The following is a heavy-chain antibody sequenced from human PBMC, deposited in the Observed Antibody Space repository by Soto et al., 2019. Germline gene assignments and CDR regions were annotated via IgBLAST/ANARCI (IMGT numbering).Heavy chain of an antibody. CDR2: ISSNGGST. Sequence: GGSLRLSCSASGFTVSSYARHWVRQAPGKGLEYVSAISSNGGSTYYADSVKGRFTISRDNSKNTLYLQMSSLRAEDTAVYYCVKGLVRTMIVVAHPFDYWGQGTLVTVSS. D-gene: IGHD3-22*01. J-gene: IGHJ4*02. V-gene: IGHV3-64D*08. CDR3: VKGLVRTMIVVAHPFDY. CDR1: GFTVSSYA.